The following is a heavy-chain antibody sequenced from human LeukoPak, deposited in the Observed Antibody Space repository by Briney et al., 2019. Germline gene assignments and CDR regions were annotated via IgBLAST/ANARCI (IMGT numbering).Heavy chain of an antibody. J-gene: IGHJ6*02. Sequence: ASVKASCKASGYTFTSYYMHWVRQAPGQGLEWMGIINPSGGSTSYAQKFQGRVTMTRDTSTSTVYMELSSLRSEDTAVYYCARVPPTYGVTGYYGMDVWGQGTTVTVSS. D-gene: IGHD2-21*02. CDR2: INPSGGST. V-gene: IGHV1-46*01. CDR3: ARVPPTYGVTGYYGMDV. CDR1: GYTFTSYY.